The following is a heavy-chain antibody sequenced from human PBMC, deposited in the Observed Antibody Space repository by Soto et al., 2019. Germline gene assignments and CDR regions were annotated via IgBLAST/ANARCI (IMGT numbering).Heavy chain of an antibody. V-gene: IGHV3-30*18. D-gene: IGHD5-12*01. J-gene: IGHJ4*02. Sequence: GGSLRLSCAASGFTVSSNYMSWVRQAPGKGLEWVAVISFDGSIKYYTDSVKGRFTISRDNSKNTLYLQMNSLRAEDTAVYYCAKEGSVVATTPDFDYWGQGTLVTVSS. CDR2: ISFDGSIK. CDR1: GFTVSSNY. CDR3: AKEGSVVATTPDFDY.